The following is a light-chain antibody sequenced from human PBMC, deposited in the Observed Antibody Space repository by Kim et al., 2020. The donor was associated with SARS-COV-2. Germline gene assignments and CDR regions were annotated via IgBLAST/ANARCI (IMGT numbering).Light chain of an antibody. V-gene: IGKV1D-12*01. CDR3: QQAIGLPRT. CDR1: QRISNS. Sequence: DIQMTQSPSSVSAFVGGRVTITCRASQRISNSVAWYQQKPGEAPKLLIYAASSLQSGVPSRFSGSGSGTDFTLSITGLQPEDGATYFCQQAIGLPRTFGRGTKVDIK. J-gene: IGKJ1*01. CDR2: AAS.